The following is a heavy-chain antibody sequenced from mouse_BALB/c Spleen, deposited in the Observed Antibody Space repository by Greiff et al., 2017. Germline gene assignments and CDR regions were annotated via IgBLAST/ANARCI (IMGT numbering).Heavy chain of an antibody. CDR1: GYTFTSYY. V-gene: IGHV14-3*02. CDR3: ARDYYG. J-gene: IGHJ3*01. CDR2: IDPANGNT. D-gene: IGHD1-1*01. Sequence: EVKLVESGAELVKPGASVKLSCKASGYTFTSYYMHWVKQRPEQGLEWIGRIDPANGNTKYDPKFQGKATITADTSSNTAYLQLSSLTSEDTAVYYCARDYYGWGQGTLVTVSA.